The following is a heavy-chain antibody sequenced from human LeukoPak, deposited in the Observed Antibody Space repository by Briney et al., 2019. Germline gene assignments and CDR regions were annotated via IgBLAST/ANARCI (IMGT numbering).Heavy chain of an antibody. CDR3: ARQEAAAGPPLDN. J-gene: IGHJ4*02. D-gene: IGHD6-13*01. V-gene: IGHV4-59*08. CDR1: GGSISGYY. Sequence: PSETLSLTCTVSGGSISGYYWSWIRQPPGKGLEWIGYMYYTGSSNYNPSLKSRVTISVDTAKKQFSLNLSSVTAADTAVYYCARQEAAAGPPLDNGRQGTLVTVS. CDR2: MYYTGSS.